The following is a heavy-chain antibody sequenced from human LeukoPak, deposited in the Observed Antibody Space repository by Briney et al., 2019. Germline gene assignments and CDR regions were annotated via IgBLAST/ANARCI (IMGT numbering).Heavy chain of an antibody. CDR3: ANILGPGAANVFDI. D-gene: IGHD2/OR15-2a*01. V-gene: IGHV3-74*01. CDR2: IKGDGTAT. Sequence: GGSLRLSCAASGFTFTGYWIYWVRQVPGKGLEWVSWIKGDGTATGFADSVKGRFTGSRDNAKNTMYLQMNSLRAEDTAVYYCANILGPGAANVFDIWGQGTMVTVSS. CDR1: GFTFTGYW. J-gene: IGHJ3*02.